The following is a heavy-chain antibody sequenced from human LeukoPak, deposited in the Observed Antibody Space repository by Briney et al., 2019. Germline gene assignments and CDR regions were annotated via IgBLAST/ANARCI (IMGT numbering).Heavy chain of an antibody. D-gene: IGHD1-14*01. CDR1: GGSISSYY. Sequence: SETLSLTCTVSGGSISSYYWSWIRQPAGKGLEWIGRIYTSGSTIYNPSLKSRVTMSVDTSKNQFSLKLSSVTAADTAVYYCAIGRYESTRLSAYYYYYMDVWGKGPTVTVSS. V-gene: IGHV4-4*07. CDR3: AIGRYESTRLSAYYYYYMDV. J-gene: IGHJ6*03. CDR2: IYTSGST.